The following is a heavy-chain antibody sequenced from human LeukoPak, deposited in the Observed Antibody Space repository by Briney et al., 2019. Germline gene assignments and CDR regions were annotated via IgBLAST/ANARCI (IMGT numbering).Heavy chain of an antibody. J-gene: IGHJ4*02. CDR1: GFTFSSYA. CDR2: ISGSGGST. CDR3: AKHFDYYDSSGYTLFDY. V-gene: IGHV3-23*01. D-gene: IGHD3-22*01. Sequence: GGSLRLSCAASGFTFSSYAMSWVRPAPGKGLEWVSAISGSGGSTYYADSVKGRFTISRDNSKNTLYLQMNSLRAEDTAVYYCAKHFDYYDSSGYTLFDYWGQGTLGTVSS.